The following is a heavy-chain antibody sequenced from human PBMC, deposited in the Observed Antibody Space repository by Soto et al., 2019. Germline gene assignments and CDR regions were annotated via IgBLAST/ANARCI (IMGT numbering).Heavy chain of an antibody. Sequence: GASVKVSSKASGGTFSSYAISSVRQAPGQGLEWMGGIIPIFGTANYAQKFQGRVTITADESTSTAYMELSSLRSEDTAVYYYARPEWLSPDAFDIWGQGTMVTVSS. J-gene: IGHJ3*02. CDR2: IIPIFGTA. D-gene: IGHD5-12*01. V-gene: IGHV1-69*13. CDR1: GGTFSSYA. CDR3: ARPEWLSPDAFDI.